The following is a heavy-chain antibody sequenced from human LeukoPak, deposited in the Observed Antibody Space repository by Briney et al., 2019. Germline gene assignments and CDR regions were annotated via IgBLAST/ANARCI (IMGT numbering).Heavy chain of an antibody. V-gene: IGHV1-3*01. Sequence: GASVKVSCKASGYTFTSYAMHWVRQAPGQRLEWMGWINAGNGNTKYSQKFQGRVTITRDTSASTAYMELSSLRSEDTAVYYCAREELTYSSSLFNWFDPWGQGTLVTVSS. D-gene: IGHD6-13*01. CDR3: AREELTYSSSLFNWFDP. CDR1: GYTFTSYA. J-gene: IGHJ5*02. CDR2: INAGNGNT.